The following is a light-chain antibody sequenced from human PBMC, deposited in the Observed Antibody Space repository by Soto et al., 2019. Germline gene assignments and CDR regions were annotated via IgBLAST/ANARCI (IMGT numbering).Light chain of an antibody. CDR1: GSNIGAGYD. CDR2: GKT. V-gene: IGLV1-40*01. Sequence: QSVLTQPPSVSGAPGQRVTISCTGTGSNIGAGYDVHWYQQFPGTAPKLLISGKTSRPSGVPDRFSASKSGTSASLAITGLQAEDEADYYCQSYDSSLSGVFGGGTKLTVL. CDR3: QSYDSSLSGV. J-gene: IGLJ3*02.